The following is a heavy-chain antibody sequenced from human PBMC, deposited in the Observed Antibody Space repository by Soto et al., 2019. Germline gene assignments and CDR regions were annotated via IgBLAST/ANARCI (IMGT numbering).Heavy chain of an antibody. V-gene: IGHV3-74*01. CDR1: GFTFSSHW. Sequence: GGSLRLSCAASGFTFSSHWMHWVRQAPGKGLVWVSRIKTDGSSTSYADSVKGRFTISRDNAKNTLYLQMNSLRAEDTAVYYCARDGVSTINFDYWGQGALVTVSS. CDR2: IKTDGSST. J-gene: IGHJ4*02. D-gene: IGHD1-1*01. CDR3: ARDGVSTINFDY.